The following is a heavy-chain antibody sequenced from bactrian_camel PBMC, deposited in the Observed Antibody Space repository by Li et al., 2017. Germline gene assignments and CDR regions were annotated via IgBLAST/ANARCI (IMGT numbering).Heavy chain of an antibody. CDR2: IRRSGGET. V-gene: IGHV3-3*01. CDR3: AADTRHWWECEFGGNY. CDR1: GHSRGSNC. Sequence: VQLVESGGGSVEAGGSLRLSCVVSGHSRGSNCVGWYRLPPGRAPAEREGIAAIRRSGGETWYAGSVQGRFTISRDSAKNRIYLQMNSLNPEDTAMYYCAADTRHWWECEFGGNYWGQGTQVTVS. D-gene: IGHD7*01. J-gene: IGHJ4*01.